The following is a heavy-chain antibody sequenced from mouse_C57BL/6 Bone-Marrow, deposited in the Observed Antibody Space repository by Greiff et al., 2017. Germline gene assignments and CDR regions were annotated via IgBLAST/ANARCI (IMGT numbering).Heavy chain of an antibody. CDR1: GFNIKDDY. V-gene: IGHV14-4*01. CDR2: IDPENGDT. Sequence: EVQLHQSGAELVRPGASVKLSCTASGFNIKDDYMHWVKQRPEQGLEWIGWIDPENGDTEYASKFQGKATITADTSSNTAYLQLSSLTSEDTAVYYCTTFPLITTVVATDYFDYWGQGTTLTVSS. J-gene: IGHJ2*01. CDR3: TTFPLITTVVATDYFDY. D-gene: IGHD1-1*01.